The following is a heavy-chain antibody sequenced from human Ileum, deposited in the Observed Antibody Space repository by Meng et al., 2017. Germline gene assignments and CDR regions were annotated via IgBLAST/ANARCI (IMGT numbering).Heavy chain of an antibody. J-gene: IGHJ4*01. CDR2: IHAGSGDT. D-gene: IGHD6-6*01. Sequence: QVQLVQSGAEVKKSGASVKVSCKASGYSFSNYAIYWVRQAPGQSLEWLGWIHAGSGDTKFSQTFQGRLTFDRDTSADTVYMGLSSLTSGDRAVYYCGRGRASFYFDFLGQGTLVTVSS. CDR1: GYSFSNYA. V-gene: IGHV1-3*01. CDR3: GRGRASFYFDF.